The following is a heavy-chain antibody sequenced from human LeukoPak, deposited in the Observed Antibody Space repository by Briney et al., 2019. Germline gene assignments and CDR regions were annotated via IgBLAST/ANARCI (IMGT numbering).Heavy chain of an antibody. CDR3: ARENQGGSDC. CDR1: GFTFSNYG. CDR2: INPDGITT. J-gene: IGHJ4*02. D-gene: IGHD1-14*01. Sequence: GRSLRLSCAASGFTFSNYGMHWVRQAPGKGPEPVSAINPDGITTYYANSVKGRFTISRDNSKNTLYLQMGSLTTEDTAVYYCARENQGGSDCWGQGTLVTVSS. V-gene: IGHV3-64*01.